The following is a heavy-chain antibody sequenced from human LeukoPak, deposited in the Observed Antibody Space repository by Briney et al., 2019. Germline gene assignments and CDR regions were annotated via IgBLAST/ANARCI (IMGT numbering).Heavy chain of an antibody. Sequence: VASVKVSCKASGGTFSSYAISWVRQAPGQGLEWMGRIIPILGIANYAQKFQGRVTITADKSTSTAYMELSSLRSEDTAVYYCARDPPRGYEGEAESHWGQGTLVTVSS. CDR1: GGTFSSYA. D-gene: IGHD5-12*01. J-gene: IGHJ4*02. CDR3: ARDPPRGYEGEAESH. V-gene: IGHV1-69*04. CDR2: IIPILGIA.